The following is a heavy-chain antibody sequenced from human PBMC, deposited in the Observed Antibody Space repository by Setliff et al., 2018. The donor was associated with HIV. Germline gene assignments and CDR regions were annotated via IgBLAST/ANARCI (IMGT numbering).Heavy chain of an antibody. CDR3: ARVGSVVVVTAIDY. CDR2: ISAYNGNT. CDR1: GYTFTSYG. V-gene: IGHV1-18*01. J-gene: IGHJ4*02. D-gene: IGHD2-21*02. Sequence: WASVKVSCKASGYTFTSYGISWVRQAPGQGLEWMGWISAYNGNTNYAQKLQGRVTMTTDTSTSTAYMELRSLRSDDTAVYYCARVGSVVVVTAIDYWGQGTLVTVSS.